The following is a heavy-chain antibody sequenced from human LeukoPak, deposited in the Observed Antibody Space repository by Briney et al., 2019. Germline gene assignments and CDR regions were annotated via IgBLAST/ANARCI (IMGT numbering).Heavy chain of an antibody. CDR2: INHSGST. CDR3: AGINWNFPAAY. Sequence: SETLSLTCAVYGGSFSGYYWSWIRQPPGKGLEWIGEINHSGSTNYNPSLKSRVTISVDTSKNQFSLKLSSVTAADTAVYYCAGINWNFPAAYWGQGTLVTVSS. CDR1: GGSFSGYY. J-gene: IGHJ4*02. D-gene: IGHD1-7*01. V-gene: IGHV4-34*01.